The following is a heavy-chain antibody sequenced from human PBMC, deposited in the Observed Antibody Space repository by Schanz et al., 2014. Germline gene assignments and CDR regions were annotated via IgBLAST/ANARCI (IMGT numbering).Heavy chain of an antibody. J-gene: IGHJ3*02. CDR1: GGSVSSGGDY. V-gene: IGHV4-31*03. Sequence: QVQLQESGPGLVKPSQTLSLTCTVSGGSVSSGGDYWSWIRQHPGKGLEWIGFISYSGSTYYNPSLKSRVTISMHTSKNQFSLKLSSVTAADTAVYYCARDRGHGDLPGDIWGQGTMVTVSS. CDR2: ISYSGST. CDR3: ARDRGHGDLPGDI. D-gene: IGHD4-17*01.